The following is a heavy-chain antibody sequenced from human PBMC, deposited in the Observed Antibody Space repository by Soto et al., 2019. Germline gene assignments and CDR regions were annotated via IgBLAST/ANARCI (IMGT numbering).Heavy chain of an antibody. CDR2: MKEDGSEI. CDR3: ARGVYSFDY. D-gene: IGHD6-6*01. J-gene: IGHJ4*02. V-gene: IGHV3-7*04. Sequence: EVQLVESGGGLVQPGGSLRLSCAASGFTFSSHWMTWVRQAPGKGLEWVAYMKEDGSEIYYVDSVKGRFTISRDNAKNSLYLQMSSLRVEDTAVYYCARGVYSFDYWGPGTLVTVSS. CDR1: GFTFSSHW.